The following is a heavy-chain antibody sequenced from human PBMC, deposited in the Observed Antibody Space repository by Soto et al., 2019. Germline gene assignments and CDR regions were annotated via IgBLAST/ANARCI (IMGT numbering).Heavy chain of an antibody. V-gene: IGHV3-30*18. CDR2: ISYDGSNK. CDR3: AKGGNYAAVAAQSHVYY. D-gene: IGHD2-15*01. CDR1: GFTFSSYG. Sequence: QVQLVESGGGVVQPGRSLRLSCAASGFTFSSYGMHWVRQAPGKGLEWVAVISYDGSNKYYADSVQSRVTISRDNYKNTLYLQMNSLRAEDKAVYYCAKGGNYAAVAAQSHVYYWGQGTLVTVSS. J-gene: IGHJ4*02.